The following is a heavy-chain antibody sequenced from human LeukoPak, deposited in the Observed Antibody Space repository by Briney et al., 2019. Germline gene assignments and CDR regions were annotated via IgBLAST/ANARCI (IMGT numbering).Heavy chain of an antibody. CDR1: GYSISSGYY. CDR2: IYHSGST. V-gene: IGHV4-38-2*01. CDR3: AGGGIVVVPAAIDGRDY. Sequence: PSETLSLTCAVSGYSISSGYYWGWIRPPPGKGREWIGSIYHSGSTYYNPSLKSRVTISVDTSKNQFSLKLSSVTAADTAVYYCAGGGIVVVPAAIDGRDYWGQGTLVTVSS. D-gene: IGHD2-2*02. J-gene: IGHJ4*02.